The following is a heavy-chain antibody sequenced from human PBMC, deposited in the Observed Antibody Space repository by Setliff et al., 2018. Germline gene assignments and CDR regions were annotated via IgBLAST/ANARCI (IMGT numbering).Heavy chain of an antibody. CDR2: INAANDNT. J-gene: IGHJ4*02. CDR3: ASCSGRAPCLLPTI. CDR1: GYTFTTYA. V-gene: IGHV1-3*01. D-gene: IGHD1-26*01. Sequence: ASVKVSCKASGYTFTTYAIHWVRQAPGHGQRLEWMGWINAANDNTKYSQKFQGRVTFTRDTSASTAYMELSSLGSEDTAIYYCASCSGRAPCLLPTIWGQGTLVTVSS.